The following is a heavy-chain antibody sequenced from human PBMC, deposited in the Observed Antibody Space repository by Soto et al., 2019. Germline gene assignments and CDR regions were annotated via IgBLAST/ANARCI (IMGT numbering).Heavy chain of an antibody. CDR2: IFWDDDK. J-gene: IGHJ4*02. Sequence: SGPTLVNPTQTLTLTCPFSGFSLSSSGVGVGWIRQPPGEALEWLGIIFWDDDKRYSPSLKSRVTITKDTSKNQLVLTMTNMDLVDTATYYCAHLPWQHLWPRAPVVYWGQGTPVTVSS. CDR1: GFSLSSSGVG. CDR3: AHLPWQHLWPRAPVVY. V-gene: IGHV2-5*02. D-gene: IGHD5-18*01.